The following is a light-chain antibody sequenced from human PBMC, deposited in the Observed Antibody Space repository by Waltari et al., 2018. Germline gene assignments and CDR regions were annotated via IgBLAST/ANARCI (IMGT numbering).Light chain of an antibody. CDR1: SSDVGGYNY. CDR3: SSFAGSTSNV. J-gene: IGLJ1*01. CDR2: EVN. Sequence: QSALTQPPSASGSPGQSVTIPCTGTSSDVGGYNYVSWYQQHPGKAPKLMIYEVNKRPSGVPDRFSGSKSGNTASLTVSGLQAEDEADYYCSSFAGSTSNVFGTGTKVTVL. V-gene: IGLV2-8*01.